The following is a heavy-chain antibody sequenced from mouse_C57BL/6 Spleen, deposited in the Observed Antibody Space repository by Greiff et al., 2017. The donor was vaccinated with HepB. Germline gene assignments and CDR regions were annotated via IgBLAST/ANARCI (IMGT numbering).Heavy chain of an antibody. Sequence: EVQGVESGGGLVKPGGSLKLSCAASGFTFSDYGMHWVRQAPEKGLEWVAYISSGSSTIYYADTVKGRFTISRDNAKNTLFLQMTSRRSENTAMYYCARLRRGYAMDYWGQGTSVTASS. CDR1: GFTFSDYG. J-gene: IGHJ4*01. CDR2: ISSGSSTI. V-gene: IGHV5-17*01. CDR3: ARLRRGYAMDY. D-gene: IGHD1-2*01.